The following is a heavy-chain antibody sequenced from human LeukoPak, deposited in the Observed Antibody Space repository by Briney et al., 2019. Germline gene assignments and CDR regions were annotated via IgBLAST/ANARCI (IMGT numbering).Heavy chain of an antibody. V-gene: IGHV3-21*01. CDR2: IGSSSTSI. CDR3: AGEDYGDYAENFDY. Sequence: PGGSLRLXCAGSGFTFSAYSMNWVRQAPGKGLEWVSSIGSSSTSIYYADSVKGRFTISRDNAKNSLFLQMNSLRVEDTAVYYCAGEDYGDYAENFDYWGQGTLVTVSS. D-gene: IGHD4-17*01. CDR1: GFTFSAYS. J-gene: IGHJ4*02.